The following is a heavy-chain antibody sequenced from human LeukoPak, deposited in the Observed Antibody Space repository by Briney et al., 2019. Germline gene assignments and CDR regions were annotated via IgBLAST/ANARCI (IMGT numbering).Heavy chain of an antibody. CDR3: AKVPSGWYGAYFDY. J-gene: IGHJ4*02. CDR1: GITFSDYT. Sequence: GGSLRLSCAASGITFSDYTMSWIRQAPGKGLEWVSAISGSGGSTYYADSVKGRFTISRDNSKNTLYLQMNSLRAEDTAVYYCAKVPSGWYGAYFDYWGQGTLVTVSS. V-gene: IGHV3-23*01. D-gene: IGHD6-19*01. CDR2: ISGSGGST.